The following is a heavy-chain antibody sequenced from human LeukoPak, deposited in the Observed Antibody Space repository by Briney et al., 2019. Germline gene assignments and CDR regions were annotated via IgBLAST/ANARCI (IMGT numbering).Heavy chain of an antibody. CDR1: GYSISSGYY. CDR3: ARVGRAQDSSGYPYFDY. V-gene: IGHV4-4*07. CDR2: IYTSGST. D-gene: IGHD3-22*01. J-gene: IGHJ4*02. Sequence: SETLSLTCTVSGYSISSGYYWGWIRQPAGKGLEWIGRIYTSGSTNYNPSLKSRVTMSVDTSKNQFSLKLSSVTAADTAVYYCARVGRAQDSSGYPYFDYWGQGTLVTVSS.